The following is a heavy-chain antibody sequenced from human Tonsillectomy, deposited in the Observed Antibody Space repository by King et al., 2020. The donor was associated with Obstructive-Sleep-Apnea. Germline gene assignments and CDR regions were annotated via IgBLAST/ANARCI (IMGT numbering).Heavy chain of an antibody. D-gene: IGHD3-10*01. Sequence: VQLVESGGGVVQPGRSLRLSCAASGFTFSSFGMHWVRQAPGKGLEWVAVISYDGDYKYYADSVKGRFTISRDNSKNALYLQMDSLKTEDTAVYYCAKDHSGGSGTYYVIAVWGKGTTVTVSS. CDR3: AKDHSGGSGTYYVIAV. V-gene: IGHV3-30*18. J-gene: IGHJ6*04. CDR1: GFTFSSFG. CDR2: ISYDGDYK.